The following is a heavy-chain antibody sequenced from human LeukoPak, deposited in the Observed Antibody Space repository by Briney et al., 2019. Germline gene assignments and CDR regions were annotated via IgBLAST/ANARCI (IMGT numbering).Heavy chain of an antibody. CDR1: GFSFSSYV. CDR3: ARDDFGDSLYYFDY. V-gene: IGHV3-23*01. CDR2: IGGRGGNT. Sequence: GGSLRLSCAASGFSFSSYVMSWVRQAPGKGLERVSSIGGRGGNTYYADSVKGRFTVSRDNSMNTLYLQMKSLRAEDTAVYYCARDDFGDSLYYFDYWGQGTLVTVSS. J-gene: IGHJ4*02. D-gene: IGHD4-17*01.